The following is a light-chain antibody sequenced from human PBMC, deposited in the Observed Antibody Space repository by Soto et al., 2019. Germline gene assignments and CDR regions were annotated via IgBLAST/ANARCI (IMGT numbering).Light chain of an antibody. CDR2: DNN. V-gene: IGLV1-51*01. CDR1: NSNSGNNY. J-gene: IGLJ2*01. Sequence: QSVLTQPPSVSAPPRQKATISCSRSNSNSGNNYVSWYHHLPGTAPKLLIYDNNKRPSGIPDRFSGSKSGTSATLGITGLQTGDEADYYCGTWDSSLSAVVCGGGTKVTVL. CDR3: GTWDSSLSAVV.